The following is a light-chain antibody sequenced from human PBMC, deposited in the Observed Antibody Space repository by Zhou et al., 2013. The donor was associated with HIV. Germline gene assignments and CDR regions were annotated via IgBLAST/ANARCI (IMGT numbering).Light chain of an antibody. Sequence: DIQMTQSPSSLPASVGDRVTITCRASQSITSYLNWYQQKPGKAPQVLIYAASNLQSGVPSRFSGSGSGTDFTLIISSLQPEDFATYYCQQSYSTPLTFGGGTKVEIK. CDR2: AAS. V-gene: IGKV1-39*01. CDR3: QQSYSTPLT. CDR1: QSITSY. J-gene: IGKJ4*01.